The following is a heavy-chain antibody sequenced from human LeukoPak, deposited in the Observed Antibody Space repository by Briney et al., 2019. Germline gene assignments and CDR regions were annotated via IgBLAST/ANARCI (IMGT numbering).Heavy chain of an antibody. CDR1: GYSISSGYY. Sequence: SETLSLTCAVSGYSISSGYYWGWIRQPPGKGLEWIGSIYHSGSTYYNPSLKNRVTISVNTSKNQFSLKLSSVTAADTAVYYCAGGGDSGYDWDDYWGQGTPVTVSS. V-gene: IGHV4-38-2*01. CDR3: AGGGDSGYDWDDY. CDR2: IYHSGST. D-gene: IGHD5-12*01. J-gene: IGHJ4*02.